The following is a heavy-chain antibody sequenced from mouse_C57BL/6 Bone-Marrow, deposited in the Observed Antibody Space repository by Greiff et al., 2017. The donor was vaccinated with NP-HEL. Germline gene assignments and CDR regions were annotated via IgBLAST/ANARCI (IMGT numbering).Heavy chain of an antibody. CDR3: ARQGYYGSTPYYFDY. Sequence: DVHLVESGGGLVQPGGSLKLSCAASGFTFSDYGMAWVRQAPRKGPEWVAFISNLAYSIYSAEPVTGRFTISREHAKRTLYLEMSSLRSEDTAMYYCARQGYYGSTPYYFDYWGQGTTLTVSS. CDR2: ISNLAYSI. D-gene: IGHD1-1*01. J-gene: IGHJ2*01. V-gene: IGHV5-15*01. CDR1: GFTFSDYG.